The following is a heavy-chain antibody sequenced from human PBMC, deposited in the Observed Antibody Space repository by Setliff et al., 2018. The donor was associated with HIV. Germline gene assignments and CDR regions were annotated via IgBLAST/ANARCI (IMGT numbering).Heavy chain of an antibody. D-gene: IGHD3-22*01. CDR3: ARATNYYDSSGYYDY. CDR1: GGTFISYA. V-gene: IGHV1-69*13. Sequence: GASVKVSCKASGGTFISYAISWVRQAPGQGLEWMGGIIPIFGTANYAQKFQGRVTITADESTSTAYMELSSLRSEDTAVYYCARATNYYDSSGYYDYWGQGTLVTVSS. CDR2: IIPIFGTA. J-gene: IGHJ4*02.